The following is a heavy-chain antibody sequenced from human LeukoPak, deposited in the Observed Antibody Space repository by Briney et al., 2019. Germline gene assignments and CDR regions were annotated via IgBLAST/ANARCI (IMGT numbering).Heavy chain of an antibody. Sequence: SETLSLTCTVSGGSISSYYWSWIRQPPGKGLEWIGYINYSGSTNYNSSLKSRVTISVDTSKNQFSLNLSSVTAADTAVYYCARELKVGNTGYYLDFWGQGTLVTVSS. CDR2: INYSGST. CDR1: GGSISSYY. J-gene: IGHJ4*02. V-gene: IGHV4-59*01. CDR3: ARELKVGNTGYYLDF. D-gene: IGHD2/OR15-2a*01.